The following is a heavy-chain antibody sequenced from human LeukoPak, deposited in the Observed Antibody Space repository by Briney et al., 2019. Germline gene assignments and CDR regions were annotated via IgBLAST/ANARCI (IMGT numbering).Heavy chain of an antibody. V-gene: IGHV1-3*01. Sequence: ASVKVSCKASGYTFTSYAMHWVRQAPGQRLEWMGWINAGNGNTKYSQKFQGRVTITRDTSASTAYMELSSLRSEDTAVYYCARGRELWFGELLYFDYWGQGTLVTVSS. D-gene: IGHD3-10*01. CDR3: ARGRELWFGELLYFDY. J-gene: IGHJ4*02. CDR2: INAGNGNT. CDR1: GYTFTSYA.